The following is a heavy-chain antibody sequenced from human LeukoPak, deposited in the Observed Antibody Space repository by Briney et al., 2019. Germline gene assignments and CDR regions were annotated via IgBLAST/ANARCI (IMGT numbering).Heavy chain of an antibody. CDR3: ARLIGPPGAGTNFDY. V-gene: IGHV3-23*01. D-gene: IGHD6-13*01. CDR1: GFTFSSYA. CDR2: ISGSGGST. Sequence: GGSLRLSCAASGFTFSSYAMSWVRQAPGKGLEWVSAISGSGGSTYYADSVKGRFTISRDNSKNTLYLQMNGLRAEDTAVYYCARLIGPPGAGTNFDYWGQGTLVPVSS. J-gene: IGHJ4*02.